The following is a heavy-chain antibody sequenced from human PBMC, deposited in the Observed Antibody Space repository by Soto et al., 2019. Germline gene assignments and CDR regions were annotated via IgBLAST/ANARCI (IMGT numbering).Heavy chain of an antibody. CDR1: GFTFSSYS. CDR2: ISSNRSTV. Sequence: GGSLRLSCAASGFTFSSYSMNWVRQAPGKGLEWVSFISSNRSTVYYADSVKGRFTISRDNSKNSLYLQMNSLRAEDTAVYYCARDYSMVVVVPGYWGQGTLVTVSS. D-gene: IGHD3-22*01. J-gene: IGHJ4*02. CDR3: ARDYSMVVVVPGY. V-gene: IGHV3-48*01.